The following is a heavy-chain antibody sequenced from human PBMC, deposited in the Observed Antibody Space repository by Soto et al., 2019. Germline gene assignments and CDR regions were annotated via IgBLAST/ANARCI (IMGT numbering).Heavy chain of an antibody. D-gene: IGHD6-6*01. Sequence: QVQLQESGPGLVKASQTLSLICNVSGESISSGGYYWSWIRHHPGKGLEWIGYIYDTASAYYNPSLKCRVTISMDTSKNHFAMKLSSVTAADTAVYYCARASSSSSAADHWGQGTLITVSS. CDR1: GESISSGGYY. CDR3: ARASSSSSAADH. CDR2: IYDTASA. J-gene: IGHJ4*02. V-gene: IGHV4-31*03.